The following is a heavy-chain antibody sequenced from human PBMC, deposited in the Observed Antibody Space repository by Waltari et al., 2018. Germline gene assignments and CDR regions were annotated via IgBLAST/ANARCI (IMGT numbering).Heavy chain of an antibody. J-gene: IGHJ4*02. CDR1: GFTLSSCW. CDR3: ARDFPQGRVPAAIRYYFDY. CDR2: ITQDGSEK. V-gene: IGHV3-7*01. D-gene: IGHD2-2*01. Sequence: EVQLVESGGGLVQPGGSLRLSCAASGFTLSSCWMSWDGLAPGKGLEWVANITQDGSEKYYLDSVKGLFTIPRDTAKNSLYLQMNSLSAEDTAVYYCARDFPQGRVPAAIRYYFDYWCQGTLVTVSS.